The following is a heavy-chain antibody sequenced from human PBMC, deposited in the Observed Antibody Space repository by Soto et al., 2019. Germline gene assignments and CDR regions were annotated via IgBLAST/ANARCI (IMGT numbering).Heavy chain of an antibody. J-gene: IGHJ4*02. D-gene: IGHD2-15*01. CDR1: GFRLSSYA. CDR2: MSYDESKK. V-gene: IGHV3-30*18. Sequence: QVRLVESGGGVVQPGGSLRLSCATSGFRLSSYAMHWVRQAPGKGLEWVALMSYDESKKYYADSVKGRFTISRDTSKNTLVLEMNNLRVEDTAVYYCAKDRRDGDFMHILVVDFWGQGALVTASS. CDR3: AKDRRDGDFMHILVVDF.